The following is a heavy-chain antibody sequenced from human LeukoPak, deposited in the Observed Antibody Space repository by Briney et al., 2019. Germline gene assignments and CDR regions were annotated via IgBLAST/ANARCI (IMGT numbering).Heavy chain of an antibody. V-gene: IGHV3-64*02. J-gene: IGHJ4*02. CDR2: IINNGDSL. Sequence: PGGSLRLSCAACGFSFSSFPMHWVRQAPGKGLEYISGIINNGDSLYYPDSVKGRFTVCRDNSKDTLYLQMASRSGDGLAVYYCARDHNGGSGAYWGQGTLVTVSS. D-gene: IGHD4-23*01. CDR3: ARDHNGGSGAY. CDR1: GFSFSSFP.